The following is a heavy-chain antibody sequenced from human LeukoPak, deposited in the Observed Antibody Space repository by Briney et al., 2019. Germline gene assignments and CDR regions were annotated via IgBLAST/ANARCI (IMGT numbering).Heavy chain of an antibody. CDR2: INSDGRST. J-gene: IGHJ5*02. V-gene: IGHV3-74*01. D-gene: IGHD6-6*01. Sequence: GRSMRLACAAYGFTFSDFWMHWDRQVPGKGLVWDSRINSDGRSTTYADSVRGRFTISRDNARNTLFLQMDSLRDEDSAIYYCARDRDSYSSSSGFDPWGQGTLVTVSA. CDR1: GFTFSDFW. CDR3: ARDRDSYSSSSGFDP.